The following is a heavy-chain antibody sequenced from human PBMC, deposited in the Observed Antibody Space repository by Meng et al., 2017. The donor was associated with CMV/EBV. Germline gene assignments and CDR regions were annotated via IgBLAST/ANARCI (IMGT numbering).Heavy chain of an antibody. J-gene: IGHJ6*02. CDR3: ARDRRYCSSTSCYQPPYYYYYGMDV. Sequence: ASVKVSCKASGYTFTSYDINWVRQATGQGLEWMGWMNPNSGNTGYAQKFQGRVTITRNTSISTAYMELSSLRSEDTAVYYCARDRRYCSSTSCYQPPYYYYYGMDVWGQGTTVTVSS. V-gene: IGHV1-8*03. CDR2: MNPNSGNT. D-gene: IGHD2-2*01. CDR1: GYTFTSYD.